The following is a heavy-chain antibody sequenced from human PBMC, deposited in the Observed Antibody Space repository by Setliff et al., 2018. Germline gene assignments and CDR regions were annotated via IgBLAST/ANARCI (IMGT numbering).Heavy chain of an antibody. CDR1: GFTFRKHA. Sequence: GGSLRLSCTASGFTFRKHALAWVRQAPGKGLQWVSSVSGSGMTRDYTDSVKGRFTVSRDSSQNKIHLQMDSLRAEDTAVYYCARSETCHSTHCSPYDYWGQGTPVTVSS. J-gene: IGHJ4*02. CDR2: VSGSGMTR. CDR3: ARSETCHSTHCSPYDY. D-gene: IGHD2-2*01. V-gene: IGHV3-23*01.